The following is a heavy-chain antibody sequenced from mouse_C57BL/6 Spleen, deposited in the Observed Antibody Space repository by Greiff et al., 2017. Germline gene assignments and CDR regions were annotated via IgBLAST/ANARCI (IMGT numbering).Heavy chain of an antibody. J-gene: IGHJ3*01. Sequence: DVQLQESGPELVKPGASVKIPCKASGYTFTDYNMDWLKQSHGQSLEWIGDINPNNGGTIYNQKFKGKATLTVDKSSSTAYMERRGLTSEDTAVYYWARSDVNECAYWGQGTLVTVSA. CDR1: GYTFTDYN. CDR2: INPNNGGT. V-gene: IGHV1-18*01. CDR3: ARSDVNECAY.